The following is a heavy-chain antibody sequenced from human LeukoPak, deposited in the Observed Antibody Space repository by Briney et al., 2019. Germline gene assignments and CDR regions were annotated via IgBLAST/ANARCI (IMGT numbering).Heavy chain of an antibody. V-gene: IGHV3-15*01. J-gene: IGHJ4*02. CDR1: GFTFSRYS. Sequence: GGSLRLSCAASGFTFSRYSMNWVRQAPGKGLEWVGRIKSKTDGGTTDYAAPVKGRFTISRDDSKNTLYLQMNSLKTEDTAVYYCTTDDPPYSSPSYWGQGALVTVSS. D-gene: IGHD6-13*01. CDR3: TTDDPPYSSPSY. CDR2: IKSKTDGGTT.